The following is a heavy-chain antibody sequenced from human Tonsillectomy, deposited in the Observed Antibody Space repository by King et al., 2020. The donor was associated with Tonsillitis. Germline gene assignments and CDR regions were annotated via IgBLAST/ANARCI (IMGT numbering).Heavy chain of an antibody. CDR1: GYTFSRYD. Sequence: QLVQSGAEVKKAGASVKVSCKASGYTFSRYDVGWVRQAPGQGLEWVGWINVNNGDTTLAQKFEGRFTMTRDTSTSTVYLVLRSLRSDDTAMYFCARESSYYDSSGYMVGDYWGQGTLVTVSS. D-gene: IGHD3-22*01. J-gene: IGHJ4*02. V-gene: IGHV1-18*01. CDR3: ARESSYYDSSGYMVGDY. CDR2: INVNNGDT.